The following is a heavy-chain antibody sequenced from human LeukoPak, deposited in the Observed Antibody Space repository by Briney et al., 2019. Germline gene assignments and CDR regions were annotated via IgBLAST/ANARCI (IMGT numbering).Heavy chain of an antibody. CDR1: GYTFTGYY. D-gene: IGHD3-16*01. CDR3: ATGLTSPFDY. J-gene: IGHJ4*02. Sequence: ASVEASCKTFGYTFTGYYLNWVRQAPGQGLEWMGWINPNSGVTNYAQNFQGRVTLTRDTSINTAYMELSRLTSDDTALYYCATGLTSPFDYWGQGTLVTVSS. V-gene: IGHV1-2*02. CDR2: INPNSGVT.